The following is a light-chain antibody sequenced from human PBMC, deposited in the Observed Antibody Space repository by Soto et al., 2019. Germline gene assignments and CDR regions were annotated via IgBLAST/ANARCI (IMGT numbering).Light chain of an antibody. J-gene: IGKJ1*01. CDR3: RRALRTWT. V-gene: IGKV2-28*01. Sequence: IVMTQSPLSLPVTPGEPASISCRSSQSLLHSNGYNFLNWLLQKPGQSAQLLIFLGSNRVSGVPDRFSGSGPGTGFSLKIRRVEAEDVGVYYCRRALRTWTFGQGNNVEIK. CDR1: QSLLHSNGYNF. CDR2: LGS.